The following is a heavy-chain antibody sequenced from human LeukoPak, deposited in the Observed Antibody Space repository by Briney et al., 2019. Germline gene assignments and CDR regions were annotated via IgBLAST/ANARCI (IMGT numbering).Heavy chain of an antibody. V-gene: IGHV1-69*04. J-gene: IGHJ5*02. Sequence: SVKVSCKASGGTFSSYAISWVRQAPGQGLEWMGRIIPILGIANYAQKFQGRVTITADKSTSTAYVELSSLRSEDTAVYYCARGAYTAMATVWFDPWGQGTLVTVSS. CDR2: IIPILGIA. D-gene: IGHD5-18*01. CDR1: GGTFSSYA. CDR3: ARGAYTAMATVWFDP.